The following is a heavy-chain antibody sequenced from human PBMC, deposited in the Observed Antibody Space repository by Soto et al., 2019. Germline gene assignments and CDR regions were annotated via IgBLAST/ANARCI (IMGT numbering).Heavy chain of an antibody. V-gene: IGHV4-61*01. J-gene: IGHJ5*02. D-gene: IGHD3-16*01. Sequence: PSETLSLTCTVSGGSVSSGSYYWSWIRQPPGKGLEWIGYIYYSGSTNYNPSLKSRVTISVDTSKNQFSLKLSSVTAADTAVYYCAREDRYVFDPWGQGTLVTVSS. CDR3: AREDRYVFDP. CDR1: GGSVSSGSYY. CDR2: IYYSGST.